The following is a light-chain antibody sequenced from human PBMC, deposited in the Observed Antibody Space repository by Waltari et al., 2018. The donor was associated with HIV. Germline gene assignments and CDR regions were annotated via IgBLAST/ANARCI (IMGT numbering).Light chain of an antibody. CDR1: RSDVGAYNY. V-gene: IGLV2-8*01. CDR3: SSYAGSKVL. CDR2: EVT. J-gene: IGLJ2*01. Sequence: QSALTQPPSASGSPGQSATIPCTGTRSDVGAYNYVTWYQQYPGKAPKLMIYEVTKRPSGVPDRFSGSKSGNTASLTVSGLQAEDEADYYCSSYAGSKVLFGGGTELTVL.